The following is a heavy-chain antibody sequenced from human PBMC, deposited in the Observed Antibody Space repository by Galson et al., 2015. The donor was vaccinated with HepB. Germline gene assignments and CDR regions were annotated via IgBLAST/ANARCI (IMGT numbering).Heavy chain of an antibody. CDR2: ISSSSSTI. CDR1: GFTFSSYS. J-gene: IGHJ6*02. D-gene: IGHD3-3*01. V-gene: IGHV3-48*04. Sequence: SLRLSCAASGFTFSSYSMNWVRQAPGKGLEWVSYISSSSSTIYYADSVKGRFTISRDNAKNSLYLQMNSLRAEDTAVYYCARDSLIGWSGHSAGYYGMDVWGQGTTVTVSS. CDR3: ARDSLIGWSGHSAGYYGMDV.